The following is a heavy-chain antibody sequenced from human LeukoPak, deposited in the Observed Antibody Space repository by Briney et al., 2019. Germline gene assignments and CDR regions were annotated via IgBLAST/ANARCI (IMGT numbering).Heavy chain of an antibody. Sequence: MPSETLSLTCTVSGGSISSYYWSWIRQPPGKGLEWIGYIYYSGSTNYNPSLKSRVTISVDTSKNQFSLKLSSVTAADTAVYYCARETGDYDFWSGYNWFDPWGQGTLVTVSS. CDR3: ARETGDYDFWSGYNWFDP. J-gene: IGHJ5*02. CDR2: IYYSGST. D-gene: IGHD3-3*01. CDR1: GGSISSYY. V-gene: IGHV4-59*01.